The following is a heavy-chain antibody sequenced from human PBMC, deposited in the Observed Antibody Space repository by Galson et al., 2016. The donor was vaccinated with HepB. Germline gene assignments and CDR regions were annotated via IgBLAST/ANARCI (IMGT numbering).Heavy chain of an antibody. CDR2: IIPIFGTA. Sequence: SVKVSCKASGGTFSSYAISWVRQAPGQGLEWMGGIIPIFGTANYAQKFQGRVTITADESTSTAYMELSSLRSEDTAVYYCAGVVAEENSCFDYWGQGTLVTVSS. CDR1: GGTFSSYA. V-gene: IGHV1-69*13. CDR3: AGVVAEENSCFDY. J-gene: IGHJ4*02. D-gene: IGHD5-12*01.